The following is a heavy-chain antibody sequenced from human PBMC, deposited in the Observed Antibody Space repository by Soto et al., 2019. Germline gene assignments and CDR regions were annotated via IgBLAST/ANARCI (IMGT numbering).Heavy chain of an antibody. CDR1: GGSISSYY. D-gene: IGHD3-3*01. Sequence: QVQLQESGPGLVKPSETLSLTCTVSGGSISSYYWSWIRQPPGKGLEWIGYIYYSGRTNYNTSLKSRVTIAVDTSKNQFSLKLSSVTAADTAVYYCARKSGYYDYWGQGTLVTVSS. V-gene: IGHV4-59*01. J-gene: IGHJ4*02. CDR2: IYYSGRT. CDR3: ARKSGYYDY.